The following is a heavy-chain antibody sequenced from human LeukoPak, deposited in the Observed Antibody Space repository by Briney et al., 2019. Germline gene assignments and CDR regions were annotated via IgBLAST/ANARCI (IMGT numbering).Heavy chain of an antibody. V-gene: IGHV1-69*05. CDR3: ARGDDYYYMDV. CDR2: IIPIFGTA. Sequence: SVTVSCTASGGTFSIYAISWVRQAPGQGLEWMGGIIPIFGTANYAQKFQGRVTITTDESTSTAYMELSSLRSEDTAVYYCARGDDYYYMDVWGKGTTVTVSS. J-gene: IGHJ6*03. D-gene: IGHD2-21*02. CDR1: GGTFSIYA.